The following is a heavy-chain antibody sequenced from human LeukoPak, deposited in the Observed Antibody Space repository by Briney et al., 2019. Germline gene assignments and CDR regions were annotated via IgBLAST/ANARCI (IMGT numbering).Heavy chain of an antibody. J-gene: IGHJ4*02. CDR3: ARLTILTGYNGGGNFDY. CDR2: IYHSGST. D-gene: IGHD3-9*01. V-gene: IGHV4-30-2*01. CDR1: GGSISSGGYP. Sequence: TLSLTCAVSGGSISSGGYPWSWIRQPPGKGLEWIGYIYHSGSTYYNPSLKSRVTISVDRSKNQFSLKLSSVTAADTAVYYCARLTILTGYNGGGNFDYWGQGTLVTVSS.